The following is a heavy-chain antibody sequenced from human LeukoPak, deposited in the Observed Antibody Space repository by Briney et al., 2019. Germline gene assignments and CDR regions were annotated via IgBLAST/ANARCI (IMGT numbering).Heavy chain of an antibody. J-gene: IGHJ4*02. D-gene: IGHD1-26*01. Sequence: PSETLSLTCTVSGGSISSYYWSWIRQPPGKGLECVGYVYYSGSTNYDPSLKSRVTISVDTSKNQFSLKLSSVTTADTAVYYCARGSIVGATPYFDYWGQGTLVTVSS. CDR3: ARGSIVGATPYFDY. V-gene: IGHV4-59*01. CDR2: VYYSGST. CDR1: GGSISSYY.